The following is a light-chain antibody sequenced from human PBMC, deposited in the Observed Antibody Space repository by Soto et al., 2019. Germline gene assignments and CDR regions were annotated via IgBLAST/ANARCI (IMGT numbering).Light chain of an antibody. Sequence: QSALTQPPSASGSPGQSVAISCTGTSSDGGGYKFVSWYQQHPGKALKLMIYEVSERPSGVPDRFSGSKSGNTASLTVSGLQAEDEADYYCSSYAGSNIVVFGGGAKLTVL. CDR1: SSDGGGYKF. J-gene: IGLJ2*01. CDR2: EVS. CDR3: SSYAGSNIVV. V-gene: IGLV2-8*01.